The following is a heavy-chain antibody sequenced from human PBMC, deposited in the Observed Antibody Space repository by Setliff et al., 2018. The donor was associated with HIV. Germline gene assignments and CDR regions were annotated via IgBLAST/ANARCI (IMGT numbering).Heavy chain of an antibody. J-gene: IGHJ6*03. Sequence: SETLSLTCAVSGYSISSGCYWGWIRQPPGKGLEWIGSMYHTGSTYYSPSLNSRFTISVDTSKSQFSLKLRSVTAADTAVYYCARVPKTPIAAPYYYYMDVWGKGTTVTVSS. CDR2: MYHTGST. D-gene: IGHD6-6*01. V-gene: IGHV4-38-2*01. CDR3: ARVPKTPIAAPYYYYMDV. CDR1: GYSISSGCY.